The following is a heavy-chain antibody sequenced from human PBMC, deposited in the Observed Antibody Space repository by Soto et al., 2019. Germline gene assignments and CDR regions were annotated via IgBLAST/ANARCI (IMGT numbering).Heavy chain of an antibody. CDR3: ATWHEREHAYDV. Sequence: DVQLVESGGGLIQPGESLKLYCAAFGFTISGKKYVAWVRQAPGKGLEWVSALYDLDGSFYAASVKGRFTTSSDSSKTTVYLQMNVLRPDDTVVYYCATWHEREHAYDVWGQGTTVTVSS. V-gene: IGHV3-53*01. J-gene: IGHJ3*01. CDR2: LYDLDGS. CDR1: GFTISGKKY. D-gene: IGHD1-1*01.